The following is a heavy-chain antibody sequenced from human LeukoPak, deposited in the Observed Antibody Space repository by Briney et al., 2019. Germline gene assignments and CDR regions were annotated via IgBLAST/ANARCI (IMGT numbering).Heavy chain of an antibody. Sequence: SETLSLTCTVSGGSISSISYYWSWIRQPAGKGLEWIGRIYTSGSTNYNPSLKSRVTMSVDTSKNQFSLKLSSVTAADTAVYYCARGYSGYDSWVVVDLWGRGTLVTVSS. CDR1: GGSISSISYY. V-gene: IGHV4-61*02. D-gene: IGHD5-12*01. CDR2: IYTSGST. J-gene: IGHJ2*01. CDR3: ARGYSGYDSWVVVDL.